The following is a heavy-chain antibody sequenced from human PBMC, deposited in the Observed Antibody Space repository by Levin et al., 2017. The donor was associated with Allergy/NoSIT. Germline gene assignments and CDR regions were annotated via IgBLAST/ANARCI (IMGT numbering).Heavy chain of an antibody. Sequence: ASVKVSCKGSGYSFTSYWIGWVRQMPGKGLEWMGIIYPGDSDTRYSPSFQGQVTISADKSISTAYLQWSSLKASDTAMYYCARLLVGFGVYGYNQPFDYWGQGTLVTVSS. D-gene: IGHD5-24*01. CDR1: GYSFTSYW. J-gene: IGHJ4*02. CDR3: ARLLVGFGVYGYNQPFDY. V-gene: IGHV5-51*01. CDR2: IYPGDSDT.